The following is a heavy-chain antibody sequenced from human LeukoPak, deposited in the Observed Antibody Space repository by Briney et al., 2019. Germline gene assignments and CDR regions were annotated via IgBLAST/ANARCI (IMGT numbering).Heavy chain of an antibody. D-gene: IGHD5-18*01. CDR1: GFTFSTYT. CDR3: ARGRPLDTAMVLDY. CDR2: ISSSNHYI. J-gene: IGHJ4*02. V-gene: IGHV3-21*01. Sequence: PGGSLRLSCAASGFTFSTYTMNWFRQAPGKGLEWASSISSSNHYIYYGDSVKGRFTISRDNAKNSLYLQMNSLRAEDTAVYYCARGRPLDTAMVLDYWGQGTLVTVSS.